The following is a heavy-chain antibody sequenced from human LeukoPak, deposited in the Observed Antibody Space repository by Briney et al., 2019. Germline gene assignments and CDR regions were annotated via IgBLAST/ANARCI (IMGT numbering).Heavy chain of an antibody. CDR3: ARGVQQQLVSAFDI. CDR1: GYTFTSYG. V-gene: IGHV1-46*01. Sequence: GASVKVSCKASGYTFTSYGISWVRQAPGQGLEWMGIINPSGGSTSYAQKFQGRVTMTRDMSTSTVYMELSSLRSEDTAVYYCARGVQQQLVSAFDIWGQGTMVTVSS. J-gene: IGHJ3*02. D-gene: IGHD6-13*01. CDR2: INPSGGST.